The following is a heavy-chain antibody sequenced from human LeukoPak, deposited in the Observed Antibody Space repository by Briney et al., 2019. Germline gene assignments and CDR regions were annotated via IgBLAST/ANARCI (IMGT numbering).Heavy chain of an antibody. CDR2: INPSGGST. CDR3: ARSGIQLWLSSYYYYYMDV. J-gene: IGHJ6*03. CDR1: GYTFTSYY. V-gene: IGHV1-46*01. D-gene: IGHD5-18*01. Sequence: AASVKVSCKASGYTFTSYYMHWVRQAPGQGLEWMGIINPSGGSTSYAQKFQGRVTMTRDMSTSTVYMELSSLRSEDTAVYYCARSGIQLWLSSYYYYYMDVWGKGTTVTVSS.